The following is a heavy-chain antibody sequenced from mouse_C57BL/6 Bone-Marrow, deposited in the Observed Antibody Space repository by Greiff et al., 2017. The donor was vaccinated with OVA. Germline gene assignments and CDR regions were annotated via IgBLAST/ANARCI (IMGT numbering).Heavy chain of an antibody. J-gene: IGHJ4*01. CDR1: GFNIKDDY. CDR3: TTGGHYAMDY. CDR2: IDPENGDT. Sequence: EVQLQESGAELVRPGASVKLSCTASGFNIKDDYMHWVKQRPEQGLEWIGWIDPENGDTEYASKFQGKATITADTSSNTAYLQLSSLTSEDTAVYYCTTGGHYAMDYWGQGTSVTVSS. V-gene: IGHV14-4*01.